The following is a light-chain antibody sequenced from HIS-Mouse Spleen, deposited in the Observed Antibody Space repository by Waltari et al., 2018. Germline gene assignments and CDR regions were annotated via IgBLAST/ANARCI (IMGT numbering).Light chain of an antibody. Sequence: QSVLTQPPSVSAAPGQKVTISCSGSSSNIGNNYVPCYQQLPGTAPKLLIYDNNKRPSGIPDRFSGSKSGTSATLGITGLQTGDEADYYCGTWDSSLSAWVFGGGTKLTVL. CDR3: GTWDSSLSAWV. V-gene: IGLV1-51*01. CDR2: DNN. J-gene: IGLJ3*02. CDR1: SSNIGNNY.